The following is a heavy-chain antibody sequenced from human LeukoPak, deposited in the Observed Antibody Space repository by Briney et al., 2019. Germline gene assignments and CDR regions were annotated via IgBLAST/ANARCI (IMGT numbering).Heavy chain of an antibody. J-gene: IGHJ3*02. CDR2: IYYSGST. CDR3: ARVLPHRHLRYGYYGRRGYAFDI. Sequence: SQTLSLTCTVSGGSISSGGYYWSWIRQHPGKGLEWIGYIYYSGSTYYNPSLKSRVIILVDTSKNQFSLKLSSVTAADTAVYYCARVLPHRHLRYGYYGRRGYAFDIWGQGTMVTVSS. CDR1: GGSISSGGYY. V-gene: IGHV4-31*03. D-gene: IGHD4-17*01.